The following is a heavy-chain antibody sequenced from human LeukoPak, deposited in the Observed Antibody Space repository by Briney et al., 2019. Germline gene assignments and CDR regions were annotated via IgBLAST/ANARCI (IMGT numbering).Heavy chain of an antibody. Sequence: ASVKVSCKASGYTFTSYYMHWVRQAPGQGLEWMGIINPSGGSTSYAQKFQGRVTITADKSTSTAYMELSGLRSEDTAVYYCARGKRLGFDAFDIWGQGTMVTVSS. CDR2: INPSGGST. V-gene: IGHV1-46*01. D-gene: IGHD7-27*01. CDR3: ARGKRLGFDAFDI. CDR1: GYTFTSYY. J-gene: IGHJ3*02.